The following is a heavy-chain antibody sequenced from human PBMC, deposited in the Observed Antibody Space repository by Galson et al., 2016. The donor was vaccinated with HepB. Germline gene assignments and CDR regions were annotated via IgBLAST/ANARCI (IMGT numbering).Heavy chain of an antibody. D-gene: IGHD3-3*01. J-gene: IGHJ3*02. CDR1: GFSLSISEMC. V-gene: IGHV2-70*13. CDR3: ERIHPFCSGYEIAFDI. CDR2: IDWDDDE. Sequence: PALVKPTQTLTLTCTFSGFSLSISEMCVSWIRQPPGKALEWLALIDWDDDEYYSTSLRTRLTISKDTSKNQVVLTMTNMDPVDTATYYCERIHPFCSGYEIAFDIWGQGTMVTVSS.